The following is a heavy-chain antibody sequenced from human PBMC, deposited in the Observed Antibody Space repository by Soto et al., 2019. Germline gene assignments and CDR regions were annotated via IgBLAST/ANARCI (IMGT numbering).Heavy chain of an antibody. Sequence: QVQLVESGGGLVKPGGSLRLSCAASGFTFSDYYMTWIRQAPGKGLEWVSYISTSGSTIYYSDSVKGRFTISRDNAKNSLYLQMNSVRAEDTAVYYCARDLIDGWFDPWGQGTLVTVSS. J-gene: IGHJ5*02. CDR2: ISTSGSTI. V-gene: IGHV3-11*01. CDR1: GFTFSDYY. D-gene: IGHD3-16*01. CDR3: ARDLIDGWFDP.